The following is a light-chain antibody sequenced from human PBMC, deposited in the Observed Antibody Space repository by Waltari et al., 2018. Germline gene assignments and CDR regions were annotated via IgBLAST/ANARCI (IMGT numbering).Light chain of an antibody. Sequence: SSELTQDPAVSVALGQTVRITCQGDSPRTYYISWFHQKPGQAPALVIYGKNNRPSGIPDRFSASSSGSTASLTIIGAQAGDEADYYCHSRDSSGDVVIGGGTKLTVV. V-gene: IGLV3-19*01. J-gene: IGLJ2*01. CDR2: GKN. CDR1: SPRTYY. CDR3: HSRDSSGDVV.